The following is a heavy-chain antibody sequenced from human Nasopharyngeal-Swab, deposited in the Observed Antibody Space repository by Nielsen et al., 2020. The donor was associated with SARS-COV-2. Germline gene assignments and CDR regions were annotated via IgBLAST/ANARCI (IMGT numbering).Heavy chain of an antibody. CDR2: ISSSSSYI. V-gene: IGHV3-21*01. Sequence: VRQAPGKGPEWVSSISSSSSYIYYADSVKGRFTISRDNAKNSLYLQMNSLRAEDTAVYYCARDDLRAPYYYDSSGYRGNWFDPWGQGTLVTVSS. D-gene: IGHD3-22*01. J-gene: IGHJ5*02. CDR3: ARDDLRAPYYYDSSGYRGNWFDP.